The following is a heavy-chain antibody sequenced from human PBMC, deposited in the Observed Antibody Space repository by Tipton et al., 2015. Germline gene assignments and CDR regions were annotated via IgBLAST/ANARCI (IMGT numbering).Heavy chain of an antibody. J-gene: IGHJ4*02. V-gene: IGHV4-34*01. CDR2: DNHSGST. CDR3: AQTNTPTFYFDS. D-gene: IGHD5-18*01. CDR1: GGSFSDYY. Sequence: TLSLTCAFSGGSFSDYYCTWFRQPPGKGLEWIGEDNHSGSTNYTPSLKSRVSLSIDTSTNHFSLRLNSVTAADTAVYYCAQTNTPTFYFDSWGQGTLVTVAS.